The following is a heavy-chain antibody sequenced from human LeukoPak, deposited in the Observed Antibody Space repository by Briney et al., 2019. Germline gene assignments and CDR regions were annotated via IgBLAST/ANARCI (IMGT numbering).Heavy chain of an antibody. J-gene: IGHJ4*02. CDR2: ISSSSNYI. Sequence: PGGSLRLSCAASGFTFSSYTMNWVRQAPGKGLEWVSSISSSSNYIYYADSVKGRFTISRDNAKNSLYLQMNSLGAEDTALYYCARGRGCSSLSCYPDYWGQGTLVTVSS. CDR1: GFTFSSYT. CDR3: ARGRGCSSLSCYPDY. V-gene: IGHV3-21*01. D-gene: IGHD2-2*01.